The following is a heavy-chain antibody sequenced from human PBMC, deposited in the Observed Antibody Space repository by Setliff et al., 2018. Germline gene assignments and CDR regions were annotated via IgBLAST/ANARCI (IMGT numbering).Heavy chain of an antibody. CDR2: INWDGKTT. CDR1: GFTFERNG. CDR3: TRFGRDDIGI. Sequence: SLRLSCAASGFTFERNGMNWVRQAPGKGLEWVSTINWDGKTTAYADSVEGRFTISRDNANRFLYLHMNSLRADDTALYYCTRFGRDDIGIWGQGTMVTVSS. D-gene: IGHD5-12*01. V-gene: IGHV3-20*04. J-gene: IGHJ3*02.